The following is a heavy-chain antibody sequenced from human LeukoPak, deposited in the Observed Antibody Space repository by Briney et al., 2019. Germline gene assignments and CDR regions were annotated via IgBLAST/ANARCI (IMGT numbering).Heavy chain of an antibody. Sequence: ASVKVSCKASGYTFTGYYMHWVRQAPGQGLEWMGWINPNSGGTNYAQKFQGRVTMTRDTSISTAYMELSRLRSDDTAVYYCARAPENDYYDSSGYSNWFDPWGQGTLVTVSS. V-gene: IGHV1-2*02. D-gene: IGHD3-22*01. J-gene: IGHJ5*02. CDR3: ARAPENDYYDSSGYSNWFDP. CDR2: INPNSGGT. CDR1: GYTFTGYY.